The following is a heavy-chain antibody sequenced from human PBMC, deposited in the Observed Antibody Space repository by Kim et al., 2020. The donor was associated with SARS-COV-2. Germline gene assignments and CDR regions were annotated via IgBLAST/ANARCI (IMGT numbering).Heavy chain of an antibody. CDR3: AREDGSGSYPYYYYYYGMDV. Sequence: GGSLRLSCAASGFTFSSYWMSWVRQAPGKGLEWVANIKQDGSEKYYVDSVKGRFTISRDNAKNSLYLQMNSLRAEDTAVYYCAREDGSGSYPYYYYYYGMDVWGQGTTVTVSS. D-gene: IGHD3-10*01. V-gene: IGHV3-7*01. CDR1: GFTFSSYW. J-gene: IGHJ6*02. CDR2: IKQDGSEK.